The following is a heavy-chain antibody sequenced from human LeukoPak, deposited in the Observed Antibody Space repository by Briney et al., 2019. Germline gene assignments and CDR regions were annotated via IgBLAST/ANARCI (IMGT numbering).Heavy chain of an antibody. CDR3: ARRFYYDGHHDS. CDR1: AASIRNNH. Sequence: SETLSLTCTVSAASIRNNHWSWIRQPPGEGLEWIGYIYSTGSTSYNPSLKSRVTISVDTSKNQFSLNLSSVTAADTAVYYCARRFYYDGHHDSWGQGTLVTVSS. D-gene: IGHD3-22*01. V-gene: IGHV4-59*08. J-gene: IGHJ4*02. CDR2: IYSTGST.